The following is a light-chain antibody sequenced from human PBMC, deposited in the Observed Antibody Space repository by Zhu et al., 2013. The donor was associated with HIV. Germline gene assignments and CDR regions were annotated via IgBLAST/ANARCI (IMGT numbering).Light chain of an antibody. CDR2: NNN. J-gene: IGLJ3*02. V-gene: IGLV1-44*01. CDR3: ATWDDKLYGRA. CDR1: SSNMGSNP. Sequence: QSLLIQPPSASGVPGQNVTISCSGSSSNMGSNPVNWYQQFPPAAPKLLIYNNNQRPSGVPDRFSGSKSGTSASLGISGLQSDDEADYYCATWDDKLYGRAFGRGTKLTVL.